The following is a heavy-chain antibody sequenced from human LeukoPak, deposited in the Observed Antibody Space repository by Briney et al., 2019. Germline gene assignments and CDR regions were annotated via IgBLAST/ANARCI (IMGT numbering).Heavy chain of an antibody. V-gene: IGHV4-59*01. CDR2: IYYSGST. Sequence: SETLSLTCTVSGGSISSYYWSWIRQPPGKGLEWIGYIYYSGSTNYNPSLKSRVTISVDTSKNQFSLKLSSVTAADTAVYYCATADTAMVSNYWGRGTLVTVSS. CDR3: ATADTAMVSNY. J-gene: IGHJ4*02. CDR1: GGSISSYY. D-gene: IGHD5-18*01.